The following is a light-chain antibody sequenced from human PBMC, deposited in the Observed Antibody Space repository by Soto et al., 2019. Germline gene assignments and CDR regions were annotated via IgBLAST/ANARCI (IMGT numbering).Light chain of an antibody. Sequence: SVPTHPPPASRSHWQSVTNSRTGTSTDVGGYNSVSWYQQLPGKAPKLIIYEVTKRPSGVPDRFSGSKSGNTASLTVSGLQAEDDADYFCSSYAGSNNYYVFGTGTKVTVL. J-gene: IGLJ1*01. CDR1: STDVGGYNS. CDR2: EVT. CDR3: SSYAGSNNYYV. V-gene: IGLV2-8*01.